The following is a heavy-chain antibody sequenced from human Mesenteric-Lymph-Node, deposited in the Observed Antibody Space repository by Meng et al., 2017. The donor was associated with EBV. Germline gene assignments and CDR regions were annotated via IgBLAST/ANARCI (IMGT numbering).Heavy chain of an antibody. D-gene: IGHD2-2*02. CDR1: GYTFPNYG. Sequence: QVLLVQSGPEVTEPGASVKVSCQASGYTFPNYGINWVRQAPGQGLEWMGWISAYSGNTDYSQQLQGRVTMTTDTSTATAYMELRSLRSDDTAVYYCARSYCSSATCYTYYYYGMDVWGQGTTVTVSS. J-gene: IGHJ6*02. CDR2: ISAYSGNT. CDR3: ARSYCSSATCYTYYYYGMDV. V-gene: IGHV1-18*01.